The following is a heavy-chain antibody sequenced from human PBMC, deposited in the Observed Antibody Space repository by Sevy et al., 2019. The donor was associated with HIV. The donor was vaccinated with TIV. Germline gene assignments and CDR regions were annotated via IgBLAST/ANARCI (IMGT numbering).Heavy chain of an antibody. V-gene: IGHV3-23*01. Sequence: GGSLRLSCAASGFTFSSYAMSWVRQAPGKGLDWISAVSGNGSHTYYADSVKGRFTISRDNSKNTLFLQMNSLRAEDTAVYYCAKEIQRGGAFDNWGQGTMVTVSS. J-gene: IGHJ3*02. CDR1: GFTFSSYA. D-gene: IGHD5-18*01. CDR3: AKEIQRGGAFDN. CDR2: VSGNGSHT.